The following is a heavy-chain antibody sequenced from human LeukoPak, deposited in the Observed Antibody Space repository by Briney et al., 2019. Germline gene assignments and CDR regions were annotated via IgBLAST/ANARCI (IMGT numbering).Heavy chain of an antibody. CDR3: AGEGTGTDAFDI. CDR1: GGSISSGDYY. Sequence: PSETLSLTCTVSGGSISSGDYYWSWIRQPPGKGLEWIGYIYYSGSTYYNPSLKSRVTISVDTSKNQFSLKLSSVTAADTAVYYCAGEGTGTDAFDIWGQGTMVTVSS. D-gene: IGHD1/OR15-1a*01. J-gene: IGHJ3*02. V-gene: IGHV4-30-4*08. CDR2: IYYSGST.